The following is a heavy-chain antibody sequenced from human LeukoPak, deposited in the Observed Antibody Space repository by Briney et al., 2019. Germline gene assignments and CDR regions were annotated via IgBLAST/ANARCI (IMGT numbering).Heavy chain of an antibody. J-gene: IGHJ4*02. Sequence: GGSLRLSCAASGFTLRSYDMSWVRQAPGKGLEWVAATSGSGVNSYYADSVRGRFTIPRDNSQNTLYLQMDSLRAEDTALYYCAKEYSGYDFDYWAREPWSPSPQ. CDR1: GFTLRSYD. CDR3: AKEYSGYDFDY. V-gene: IGHV3-23*01. D-gene: IGHD5-12*01. CDR2: TSGSGVNS.